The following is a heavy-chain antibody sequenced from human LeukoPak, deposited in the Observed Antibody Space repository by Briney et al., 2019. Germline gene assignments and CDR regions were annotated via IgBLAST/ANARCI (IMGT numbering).Heavy chain of an antibody. D-gene: IGHD3-3*01. V-gene: IGHV3-21*04. J-gene: IGHJ4*02. Sequence: PGGSLRLSCAASGFTFTTYAMSWVRQAPGKGLEWISSISSTRSYIYYADSVKGRFTISRDDAKTSVYLQMNSLRAEDTAVYYCAKRRNDFWSGYSTVDYWGQGTLVTVSS. CDR2: ISSTRSYI. CDR3: AKRRNDFWSGYSTVDY. CDR1: GFTFTTYA.